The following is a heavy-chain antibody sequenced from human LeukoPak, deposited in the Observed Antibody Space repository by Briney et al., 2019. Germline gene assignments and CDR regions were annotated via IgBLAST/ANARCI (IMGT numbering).Heavy chain of an antibody. Sequence: SSVTVSCKASGYTFTTYGISWVRQAPAQGLELMGWIIVYYGNTNHAQKIQGRVTITTDTSTSTAYMELRSLRSDDTAVYYCARDTVEKAIKDAFDIWGQGTMVTVSS. CDR2: IIVYYGNT. J-gene: IGHJ3*02. CDR1: GYTFTTYG. D-gene: IGHD5-24*01. V-gene: IGHV1-18*01. CDR3: ARDTVEKAIKDAFDI.